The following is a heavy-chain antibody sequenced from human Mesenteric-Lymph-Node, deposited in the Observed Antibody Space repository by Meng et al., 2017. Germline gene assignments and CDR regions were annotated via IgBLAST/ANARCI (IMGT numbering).Heavy chain of an antibody. CDR3: ARDAHYYDSSGYYWARSHWYFDL. V-gene: IGHV1-46*01. J-gene: IGHJ2*01. CDR2: INPSGGST. Sequence: ASVKVSCKASGYTFTGYYMHWVRQAPGQGLEWMGIINPSGGSTSYAQKFQGRVTMTRDTSTSTVYMELSSLRSEDTAVYYCARDAHYYDSSGYYWARSHWYFDLWGHGTLVTVSS. CDR1: GYTFTGYY. D-gene: IGHD3-22*01.